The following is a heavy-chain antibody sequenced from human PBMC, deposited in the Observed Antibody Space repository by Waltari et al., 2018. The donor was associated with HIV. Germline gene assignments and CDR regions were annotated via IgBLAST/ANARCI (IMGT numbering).Heavy chain of an antibody. Sequence: QLQLQESVPGLVKPSETLSLTCTVSGGSITSSRYYWGWIRQPPGKGLEWIGSIYYSGSTYYNPSLKSRVTISVDTSKNQFSLKLSSVTAADTAVYYCVYDSSGYYSSDYWGQGTLVTVSS. CDR3: VYDSSGYYSSDY. CDR2: IYYSGST. V-gene: IGHV4-39*01. D-gene: IGHD3-22*01. J-gene: IGHJ4*02. CDR1: GGSITSSRYY.